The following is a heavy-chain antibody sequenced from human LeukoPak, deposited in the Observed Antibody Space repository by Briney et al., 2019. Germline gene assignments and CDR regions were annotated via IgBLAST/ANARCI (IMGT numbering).Heavy chain of an antibody. CDR3: AREHTRAATGTHWFDP. V-gene: IGHV1-69*04. CDR1: GGTFSSYA. CDR2: IIPILGIA. J-gene: IGHJ5*02. D-gene: IGHD6-13*01. Sequence: SVKVSCKASGGTFSSYAISWVRQAPGQGLEWMGRIIPILGIANYAQKFQGRVTITADKSTSTAYMELSSLRSEDTAVYYCAREHTRAATGTHWFDPWGQGTLVTVSS.